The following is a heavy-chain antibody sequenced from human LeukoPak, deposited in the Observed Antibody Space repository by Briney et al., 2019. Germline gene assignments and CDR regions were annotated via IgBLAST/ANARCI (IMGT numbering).Heavy chain of an antibody. D-gene: IGHD1-7*01. CDR1: GGSISSYY. V-gene: IGHV4-59*12. Sequence: SETLSLTCTVSGGSISSYYWSWIRQPPGKGLEWIGSIYHSGSTYYDPSLKSRLTISVDTSKNQFYLKLSSVTAADTAVYYCAREAWNYVLDYWGQGTLVTVSS. J-gene: IGHJ4*02. CDR2: IYHSGST. CDR3: AREAWNYVLDY.